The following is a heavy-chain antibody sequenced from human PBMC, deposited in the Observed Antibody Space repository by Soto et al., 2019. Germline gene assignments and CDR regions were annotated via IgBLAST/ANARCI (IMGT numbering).Heavy chain of an antibody. Sequence: SDTLSLTFTVSGCAISSSSYYWCWILQPPGKGLEWIGSIYYSGSTYYNPSLKGRVTISVDTSKNQFSLKLSSVTAADTAVYYCARHMTTVTTFAYWGQGTLVTVSS. CDR1: GCAISSSSYY. V-gene: IGHV4-39*01. J-gene: IGHJ4*02. CDR2: IYYSGST. CDR3: ARHMTTVTTFAY. D-gene: IGHD4-17*01.